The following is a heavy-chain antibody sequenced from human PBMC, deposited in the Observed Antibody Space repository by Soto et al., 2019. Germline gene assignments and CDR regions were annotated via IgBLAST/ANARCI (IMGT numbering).Heavy chain of an antibody. CDR3: ARVGPFTPGDY. CDR2: INSSSSYT. CDR1: GFTFSDYY. J-gene: IGHJ4*02. D-gene: IGHD3-16*01. Sequence: QVQLVESGGGLVKPGGSLRLSCAASGFTFSDYYMSWIRQAPGKGLEWVSYINSSSSYTNYADSVKGRFTISRDNAKNPLYLQMNGRRAEDTAVYYCARVGPFTPGDYWGQGTLVTVSS. V-gene: IGHV3-11*05.